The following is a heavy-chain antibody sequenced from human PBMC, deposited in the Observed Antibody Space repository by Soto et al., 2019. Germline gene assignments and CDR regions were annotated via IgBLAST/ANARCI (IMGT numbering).Heavy chain of an antibody. J-gene: IGHJ4*02. CDR2: VRTGGDDGTT. D-gene: IGHD3-10*01. CDR1: GFSLSSYS. Sequence: EVQLLESGGGLVQPGGSLRLSCAASGFSLSSYSMSWVRQAPGKGLEWVPGVRTGGDDGTTYYADSVRGRFTISSEIYKNTLFLQMNSLRAEDTAIYYGAKKVKSGPGSQYFDYWGQGARVTVSS. V-gene: IGHV3-23*01. CDR3: AKKVKSGPGSQYFDY.